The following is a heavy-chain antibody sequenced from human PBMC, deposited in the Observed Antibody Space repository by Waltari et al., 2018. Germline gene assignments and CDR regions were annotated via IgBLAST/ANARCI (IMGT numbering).Heavy chain of an antibody. V-gene: IGHV1-8*01. D-gene: IGHD6-13*01. J-gene: IGHJ6*03. CDR1: GYTFTSYD. CDR2: MNPNSGNT. CDR3: ARGHSSSWTGYYYYYMDV. Sequence: QVQLVQSGAEVKKPGASVKVSCKASGYTFTSYDINWVRQATGHGLEWMGWMNPNSGNTGYAQKFQGRVTMTRNTSISTAYMELSSLRSEDTAVYYCARGHSSSWTGYYYYYMDVWGKGTTVTVSS.